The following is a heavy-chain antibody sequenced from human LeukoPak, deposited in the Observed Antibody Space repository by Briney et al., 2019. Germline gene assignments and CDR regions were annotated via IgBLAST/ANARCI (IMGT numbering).Heavy chain of an antibody. V-gene: IGHV4-59*01. D-gene: IGHD4-17*01. CDR3: ARTGSTVTMLYPFDH. CDR1: GGSTRSYY. J-gene: IGHJ4*02. CDR2: IYYSGST. Sequence: PSETLSLTCTVSGGSTRSYYWSWIRHPPGKGLEWIGYIYYSGSTNYNPSLKSRVSISVDTSKNQFSLKLSSVTAADTAVYYCARTGSTVTMLYPFDHWGQGTLVTVSS.